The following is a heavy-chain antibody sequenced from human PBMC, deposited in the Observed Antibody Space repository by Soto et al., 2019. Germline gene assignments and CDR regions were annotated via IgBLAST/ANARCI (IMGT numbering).Heavy chain of an antibody. CDR3: ARVHVMVVAGSTFDY. D-gene: IGHD6-19*01. CDR1: GFSISRGSY. Sequence: FGNLCPTCTVSGFSISRGSYLAGIRQPPGKGPEWIASIYHGGTTFYNPPLKSRITISVDTSNNQFSLKLTSVTAADTAVYYCARVHVMVVAGSTFDYWGHGTLVTVSS. V-gene: IGHV4-38-2*02. J-gene: IGHJ4*01. CDR2: IYHGGTT.